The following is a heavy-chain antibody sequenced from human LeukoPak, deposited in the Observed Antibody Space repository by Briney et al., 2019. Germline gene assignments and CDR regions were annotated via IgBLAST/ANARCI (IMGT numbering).Heavy chain of an antibody. Sequence: GGSLRLSCAASGFTFSSYAMSWVRQAPGKGLEWVSAISGSGGSTYYADSVKGRFTISRDNAKNSLYLQMNSLRAEDTAVYYCARDHAIVGANHWGQGTLVTVSS. CDR3: ARDHAIVGANH. CDR2: ISGSGGST. CDR1: GFTFSSYA. D-gene: IGHD1-26*01. J-gene: IGHJ5*02. V-gene: IGHV3-23*01.